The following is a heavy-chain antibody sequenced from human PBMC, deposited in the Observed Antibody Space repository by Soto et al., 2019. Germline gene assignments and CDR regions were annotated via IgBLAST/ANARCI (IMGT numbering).Heavy chain of an antibody. D-gene: IGHD6-13*01. CDR3: ARTTTAPYSSSWYAE. J-gene: IGHJ4*02. V-gene: IGHV4-39*01. CDR2: IYYSGST. Sequence: QLQPQESGPGLVKPSETLSLTCTVSGGSISSSSYYWGWIRQPPGKGLEWIGSIYYSGSTYYNPSLKSRVTLSVDTSKNHFSLKLSSVTAADTAVYYCARTTTAPYSSSWYAEWGQGTLVTVSS. CDR1: GGSISSSSYY.